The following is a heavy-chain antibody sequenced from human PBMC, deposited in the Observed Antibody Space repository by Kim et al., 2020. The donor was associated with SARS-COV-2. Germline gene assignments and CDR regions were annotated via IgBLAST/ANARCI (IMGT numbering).Heavy chain of an antibody. CDR2: INQDGSQK. CDR1: GFTFGGNW. CDR3: ARGRGVDY. V-gene: IGHV3-7*04. J-gene: IGHJ4*02. Sequence: GGSLRLSCAASGFTFGGNWMTWVRQAAGKGLVWVACINQDGSQKYYVDSAKGRFTISRDNAKNSVYLQMNSLRGEDTAVYYCARGRGVDYWGQGTLVTVSS.